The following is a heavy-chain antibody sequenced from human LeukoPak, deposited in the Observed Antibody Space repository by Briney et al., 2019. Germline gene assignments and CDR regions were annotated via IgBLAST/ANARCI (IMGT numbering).Heavy chain of an antibody. Sequence: SETLSLTCTVSGGSISSSSYYWGWIRQPPGKGLEWIVSIYYSGCTYYNPSLKSRVTISVDTSKNQFSLKLSSVTAADTAVYYCAREADTAMVTRYFDYWGQGTLVTVSS. CDR1: GGSISSSSYY. J-gene: IGHJ4*02. CDR3: AREADTAMVTRYFDY. V-gene: IGHV4-39*07. D-gene: IGHD5-18*01. CDR2: IYYSGCT.